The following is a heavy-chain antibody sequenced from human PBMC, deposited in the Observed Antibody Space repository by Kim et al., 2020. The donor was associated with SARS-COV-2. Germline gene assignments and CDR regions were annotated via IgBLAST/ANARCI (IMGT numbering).Heavy chain of an antibody. D-gene: IGHD3-3*01. Sequence: VKGRFTISRDNAKNSLYLQMNSLRAEDTAVFYCARDLQSAFLECSYGMDVWGQGTTVTVSS. CDR3: ARDLQSAFLECSYGMDV. V-gene: IGHV3-21*01. J-gene: IGHJ6*02.